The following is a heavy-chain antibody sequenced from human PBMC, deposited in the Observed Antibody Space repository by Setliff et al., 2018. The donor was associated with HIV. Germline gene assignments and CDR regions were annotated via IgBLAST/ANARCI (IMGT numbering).Heavy chain of an antibody. V-gene: IGHV4-59*12. J-gene: IGHJ6*02. CDR1: GGSLRTYY. Sequence: LSLTCTVSGGSLRTYYWSWIRQPPGKGLEWIGSIYFTGSSDNTPSLKSRVTLSVDTSKHQFSLKLRSVTAADTAVYYCARVVWMAAAGTIDYYYYGMDIWGQGTTVTVSS. D-gene: IGHD6-13*01. CDR3: ARVVWMAAAGTIDYYYYGMDI. CDR2: IYFTGSS.